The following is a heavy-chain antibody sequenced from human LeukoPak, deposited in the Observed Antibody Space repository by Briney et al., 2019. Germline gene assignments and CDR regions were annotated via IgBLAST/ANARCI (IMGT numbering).Heavy chain of an antibody. D-gene: IGHD1-7*01. J-gene: IGHJ4*02. Sequence: GASVKVSCKVSGYTLTELSMHWVRQAPGKGLEWMGGFDPEDGETIYAQKFQGRVTITTDESTSTAYMELSSLRSEDTAVYYCANSITGTTPDYWGQGTLVTVSS. CDR2: FDPEDGET. CDR3: ANSITGTTPDY. V-gene: IGHV1-24*01. CDR1: GYTLTELS.